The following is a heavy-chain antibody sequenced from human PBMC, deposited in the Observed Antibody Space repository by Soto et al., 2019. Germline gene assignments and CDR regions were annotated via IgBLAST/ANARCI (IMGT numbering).Heavy chain of an antibody. J-gene: IGHJ4*02. Sequence: QVQLVQSGAEVKRPGSSVKVSCKASGDTFNFYSINWVRQAPGVGLEWMGRVNPIVSMSNYAQKFQVRVTMTADKSTSTAYMELSSPRSEDTAIYYCASSYGSGYRDFDYWGQGALVTVSS. CDR1: GDTFNFYS. CDR2: VNPIVSMS. CDR3: ASSYGSGYRDFDY. D-gene: IGHD3-10*01. V-gene: IGHV1-69*02.